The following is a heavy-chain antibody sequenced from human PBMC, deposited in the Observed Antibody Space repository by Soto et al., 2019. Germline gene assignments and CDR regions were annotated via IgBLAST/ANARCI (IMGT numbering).Heavy chain of an antibody. Sequence: SSETLSLTCTVSGGSISSYYWSWIRQPPGKGLEWIGYIYYSGSTNYNPSLKSRVTISVDTSKNQFSLKLSSVTAADTAVYYCAKIDYGDYYYYMDVWGKGTTVTVSS. J-gene: IGHJ6*03. CDR3: AKIDYGDYYYYMDV. CDR1: GGSISSYY. D-gene: IGHD3-16*01. CDR2: IYYSGST. V-gene: IGHV4-59*01.